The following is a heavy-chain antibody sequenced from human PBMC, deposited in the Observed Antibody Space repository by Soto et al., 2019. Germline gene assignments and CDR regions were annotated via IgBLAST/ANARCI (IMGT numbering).Heavy chain of an antibody. J-gene: IGHJ4*02. CDR2: IYYTGRT. Sequence: SETLSLTCAVSGYFMTNGNYWGWIRQSPGKGLEWIGSIYYTGRTYYNPSLKSRVTMSVDTSKNQFSLKLTSVTAADTAVYYCARDREAVASTFDYWGPGTLVTVSS. CDR3: ARDREAVASTFDY. D-gene: IGHD6-19*01. V-gene: IGHV4-38-2*02. CDR1: GYFMTNGNY.